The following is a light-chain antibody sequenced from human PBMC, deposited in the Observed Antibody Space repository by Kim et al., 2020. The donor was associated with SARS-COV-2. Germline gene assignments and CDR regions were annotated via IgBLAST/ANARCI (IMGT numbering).Light chain of an antibody. CDR1: RGLLHSNGYNY. Sequence: EPASIYCRSSRGLLHSNGYNYLDWYLQRPGQSPQLLIYLGSNRASGVPDRFSGSGSGTDFTLKSSRVEAEDVGVYYCMQALQTPYSFGQGTKLEI. CDR2: LGS. CDR3: MQALQTPYS. V-gene: IGKV2-28*01. J-gene: IGKJ2*03.